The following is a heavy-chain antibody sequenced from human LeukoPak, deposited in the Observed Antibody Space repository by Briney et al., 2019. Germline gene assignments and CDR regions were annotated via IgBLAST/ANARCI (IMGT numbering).Heavy chain of an antibody. CDR1: SGSFRTYY. J-gene: IGHJ5*02. CDR2: IFYNEGT. V-gene: IGHV4-59*01. CDR3: AREGDPGSGYNYGNWLDA. Sequence: SETLSLTCTVSSGSFRTYYWSWIRQPPGKGLEGIGYIFYNEGTSYNPSLKSRVTISVDTSNNQLSLKVTSVTAADTAMYYCAREGDPGSGYNYGNWLDAWGQGTLVTVSS. D-gene: IGHD5-12*01.